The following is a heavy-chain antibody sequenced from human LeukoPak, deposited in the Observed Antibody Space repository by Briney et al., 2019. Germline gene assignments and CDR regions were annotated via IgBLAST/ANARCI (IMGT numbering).Heavy chain of an antibody. V-gene: IGHV1-18*01. CDR1: GYTFTSYG. J-gene: IGHJ5*02. D-gene: IGHD1-7*01. Sequence: GASVKVSCTASGYTFTSYGISWVRQAPGQGLEWMGWISAYNGNTNYAQKLQGRVTMTTDTSTSTAYMELRSLRSDDTAVYYCARDGSSWLELRVNWFDPWGQGTLVTVSS. CDR2: ISAYNGNT. CDR3: ARDGSSWLELRVNWFDP.